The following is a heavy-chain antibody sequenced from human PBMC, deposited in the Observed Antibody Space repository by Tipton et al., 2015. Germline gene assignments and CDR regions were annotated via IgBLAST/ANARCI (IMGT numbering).Heavy chain of an antibody. CDR3: ARLRSEGRYYYDSTGYYFDY. CDR1: GGSISSSSYY. CDR2: VYYSGSS. D-gene: IGHD3-22*01. V-gene: IGHV4-39*01. Sequence: TLSLTCTVSGGSISSSSYYWGWIRQPPGKGLEWIGNVYYSGSSYYNPSLKRRVTISVDTSKNQLSLKLSSVTAADTAVYYCARLRSEGRYYYDSTGYYFDYWGQGTLVTVSS. J-gene: IGHJ4*02.